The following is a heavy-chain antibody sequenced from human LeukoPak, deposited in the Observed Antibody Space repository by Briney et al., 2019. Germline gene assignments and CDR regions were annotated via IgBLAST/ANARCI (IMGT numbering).Heavy chain of an antibody. CDR2: INPNSGGT. V-gene: IGHV1-2*02. D-gene: IGHD6-13*01. J-gene: IGHJ5*02. Sequence: EASVKVSCKASGYTFTGYYMHWVRQAPGQGLEWMGWINPNSGGTNYAQKFQGRVTMTRDTSISTAYMELSRLRSDDTAVYYCARDKGGYSSSWYPRDWFDPWGQGTLVTVSS. CDR1: GYTFTGYY. CDR3: ARDKGGYSSSWYPRDWFDP.